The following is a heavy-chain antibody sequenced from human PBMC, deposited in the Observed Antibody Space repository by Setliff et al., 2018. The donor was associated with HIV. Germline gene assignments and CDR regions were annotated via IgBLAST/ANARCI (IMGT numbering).Heavy chain of an antibody. CDR3: AKDLVYYDSSGDLDY. CDR2: ISGSGGSP. V-gene: IGHV3-23*01. J-gene: IGHJ4*02. CDR1: GFTFSSYS. Sequence: GGSLRLSCAVSGFTFSSYSMSWVRQAPGKGLEWVSSISGSGGSPYYADSVKGRSTISRDNSKNTLYLQMNSLRAEDTAVYYCAKDLVYYDSSGDLDYWGQGTLVTVSS. D-gene: IGHD3-22*01.